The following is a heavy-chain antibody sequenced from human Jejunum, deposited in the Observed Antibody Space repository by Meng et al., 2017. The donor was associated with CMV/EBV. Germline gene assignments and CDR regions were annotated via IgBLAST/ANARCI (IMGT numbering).Heavy chain of an antibody. CDR2: ISAYNGNT. J-gene: IGHJ4*02. Sequence: GQWGPSGGEVKKPGASVKVTCKASGDTFTNYGITWVRQAPGQGLEWMGWISAYNGNTNYAQTLQGRLTMTTDTSTSTAYMELRSLRSDDTAVYYCARVEVGITSGDYWGQGTLVTVSS. V-gene: IGHV1-18*01. D-gene: IGHD1-26*01. CDR1: GDTFTNYG. CDR3: ARVEVGITSGDY.